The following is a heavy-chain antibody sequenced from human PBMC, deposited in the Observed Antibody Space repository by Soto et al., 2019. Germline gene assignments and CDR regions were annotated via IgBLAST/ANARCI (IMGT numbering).Heavy chain of an antibody. V-gene: IGHV4-39*01. CDR1: GGSISSSSYY. CDR3: ASTIRIAAAGTGWFDP. J-gene: IGHJ5*02. Sequence: PSETLSLTCTVSGGSISSSSYYWGWIRQPPGKGLEWIGSIYYSGSTYYNPSLKSRVTISVDTSKNQFSLKLSSVTAADTAVYYCASTIRIAAAGTGWFDPWGQGTQVTVS. D-gene: IGHD6-13*01. CDR2: IYYSGST.